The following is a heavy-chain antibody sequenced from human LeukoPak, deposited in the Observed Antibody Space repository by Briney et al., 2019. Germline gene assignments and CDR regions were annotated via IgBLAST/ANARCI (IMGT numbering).Heavy chain of an antibody. CDR3: ARDTGYSSGWYGY. V-gene: IGHV1-69*06. Sequence: SVKVSCKASGGTFSSYAISWVRQAPGQGLEGMGGIIPIFGTANYAQKFQGRVTITADKSTSTAYMELSSLRSEDTAVYYCARDTGYSSGWYGYWGQGTLVTVSS. CDR2: IIPIFGTA. CDR1: GGTFSSYA. D-gene: IGHD6-19*01. J-gene: IGHJ4*02.